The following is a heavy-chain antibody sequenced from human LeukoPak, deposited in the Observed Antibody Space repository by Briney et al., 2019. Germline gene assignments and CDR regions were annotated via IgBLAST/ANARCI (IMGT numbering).Heavy chain of an antibody. D-gene: IGHD3-9*01. CDR1: SGSISSGSSY. CDR3: ARGGDYDVLTGYHYYFDY. V-gene: IGHV4-61*09. Sequence: PSETLSLTCSVSSGSISSGSSYWKWIRQPAGKGLEWIGHIYTSGSTHYNPSLKSRATISADTSKNQFSLNLSSVTAADTAVYFCARGGDYDVLTGYHYYFDYWGQGTLVTVSS. J-gene: IGHJ4*02. CDR2: IYTSGST.